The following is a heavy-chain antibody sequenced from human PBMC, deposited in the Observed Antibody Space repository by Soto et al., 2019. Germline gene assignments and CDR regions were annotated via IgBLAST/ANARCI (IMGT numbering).Heavy chain of an antibody. CDR1: GFTFSNYW. CDR2: ISGDGSFT. Sequence: GGSLRLSCVASGFTFSNYWMHWFRQAPGGGLVWVSRISGDGSFTRFADSVKGRFTISRDNAKNTMSLQMNSLRVDDTAVYYCARVGGGAGNFDYWGQGTLVTVSS. CDR3: ARVGGGAGNFDY. D-gene: IGHD2-21*01. J-gene: IGHJ4*02. V-gene: IGHV3-74*01.